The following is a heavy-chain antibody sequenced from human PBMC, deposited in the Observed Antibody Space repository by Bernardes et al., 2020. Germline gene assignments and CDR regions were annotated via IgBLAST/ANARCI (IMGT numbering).Heavy chain of an antibody. V-gene: IGHV3-23*01. CDR3: AKEGRRSFQLDS. CDR2: ISSSGGST. J-gene: IGHJ4*02. Sequence: GGSLRLSCTVSGFTFSSSAMSWVRQAPGKGLEWVSGISSSGGSTYYADSVRGRFTISRDNSKNTLYLQMNSLRAEDTAVYYCAKEGRRSFQLDSWGQGTLVTVSS. D-gene: IGHD3-16*02. CDR1: GFTFSSSA.